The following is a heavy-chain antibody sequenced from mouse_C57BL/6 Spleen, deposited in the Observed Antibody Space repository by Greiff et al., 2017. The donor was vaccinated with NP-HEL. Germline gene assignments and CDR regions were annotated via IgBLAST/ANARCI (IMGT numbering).Heavy chain of an antibody. J-gene: IGHJ2*01. Sequence: EVKVVESGPGMVKPSQSLSLTCTVTGYSITSGYDWHWIRHFPGNKLEWMGYISYSGSTNYNPSLKSRISITHDTSKNHFFLKLNSVTTEDTATYYCARGDGRGYFDYWGQGTTLTVSS. CDR2: ISYSGST. V-gene: IGHV3-1*01. D-gene: IGHD2-3*01. CDR1: GYSITSGYD. CDR3: ARGDGRGYFDY.